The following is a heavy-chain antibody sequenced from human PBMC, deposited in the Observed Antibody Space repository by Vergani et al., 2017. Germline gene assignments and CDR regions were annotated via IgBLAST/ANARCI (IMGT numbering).Heavy chain of an antibody. CDR1: GFYFSDYA. CDR3: AKGQDYDYWSGPTGFDP. D-gene: IGHD3-3*01. Sequence: EAQLLQSGGGVVQPGGSRRLSCAASGFYFSDYAMPWVRQAPGKGLEWVSGISGSGDSTYYADSVKDRFIISRDNSKSVLYLQMNSLRVEDSALYFCAKGQDYDYWSGPTGFDPWGQGTLVTVSS. J-gene: IGHJ5*02. CDR2: ISGSGDST. V-gene: IGHV3-23*01.